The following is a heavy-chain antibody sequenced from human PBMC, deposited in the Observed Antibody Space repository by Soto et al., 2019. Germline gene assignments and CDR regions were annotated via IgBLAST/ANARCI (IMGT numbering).Heavy chain of an antibody. CDR2: IYTTTGST. J-gene: IGHJ4*02. CDR3: AKSSGWFDY. CDR1: GGSFSGYY. Sequence: SETLSLTCTVSGGSFSGYYWSWIRQPAGKGLEWIGRIYTTTGSTTYNPSLNSRLTMSVDTSKNLFFLNLNSVTAADTAVYYCAKSSGWFDYWGQGILVTVSS. D-gene: IGHD6-19*01. V-gene: IGHV4-4*07.